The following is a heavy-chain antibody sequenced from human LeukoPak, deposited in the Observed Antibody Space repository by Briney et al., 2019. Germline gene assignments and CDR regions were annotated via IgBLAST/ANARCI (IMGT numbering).Heavy chain of an antibody. D-gene: IGHD2-2*01. Sequence: SETLFLTCTVSGGSISSSSYYWGWIRQPPGKGLEWIGSIYYSGSTYYNPSLKSRVTISVDTSKNQFSLKLSSVTAADTAVYYCARVVGQAMDCSSTCCYQGPPNWFDPWGQGSLVTVSS. CDR2: IYYSGST. CDR1: GGSISSSSYY. J-gene: IGHJ5*02. V-gene: IGHV4-39*07. CDR3: ARVVGQAMDCSSTCCYQGPPNWFDP.